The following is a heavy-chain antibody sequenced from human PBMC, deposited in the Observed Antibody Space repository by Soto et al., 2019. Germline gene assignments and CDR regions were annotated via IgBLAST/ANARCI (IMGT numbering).Heavy chain of an antibody. Sequence: PGGSLRLSCVASGFSFSSYAMGWVRQAPGKGLEWVAVISRDGSHKYYLDSVKGRFTISRDNSKDTVNLLMNSLRDDDSAMYYCARSRNSAVADSFDFWGQGTLVTVSS. CDR1: GFSFSSYA. J-gene: IGHJ4*02. V-gene: IGHV3-30*04. CDR2: ISRDGSHK. D-gene: IGHD1-26*01. CDR3: ARSRNSAVADSFDF.